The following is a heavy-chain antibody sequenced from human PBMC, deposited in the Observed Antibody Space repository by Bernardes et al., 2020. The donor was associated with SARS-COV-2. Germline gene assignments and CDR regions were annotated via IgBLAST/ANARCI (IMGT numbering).Heavy chain of an antibody. V-gene: IGHV4-39*01. Sequence: SETLSLTRTVSGGSISSSSYYWGWIRQPPGKGLEWIGSIYYSGSTYYNPSLKSRVTISVDTSKNQFSLKLSSVTAADTAVYYCARRGYSSREGFDPWGQGTLVTVSS. J-gene: IGHJ5*02. CDR2: IYYSGST. CDR1: GGSISSSSYY. CDR3: ARRGYSSREGFDP. D-gene: IGHD6-13*01.